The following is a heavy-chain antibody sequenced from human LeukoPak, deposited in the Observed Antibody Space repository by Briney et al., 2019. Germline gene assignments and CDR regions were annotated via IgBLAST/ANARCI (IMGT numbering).Heavy chain of an antibody. CDR2: IKQDGSEK. Sequence: PGGSRRLSCAASGFTFSTYWMSWVRQAPGKGLAWVASIKQDGSEKYDVDSVKGRFTISRDSAKNSLYLQMDSLRAEDTAVYYCARDRIWLNYWGQGTLVTVSS. CDR1: GFTFSTYW. J-gene: IGHJ4*02. D-gene: IGHD5-24*01. CDR3: ARDRIWLNY. V-gene: IGHV3-7*01.